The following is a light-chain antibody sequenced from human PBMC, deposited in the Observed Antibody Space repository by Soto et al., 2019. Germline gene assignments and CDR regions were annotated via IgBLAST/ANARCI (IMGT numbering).Light chain of an antibody. CDR3: CSYAGTSTYV. Sequence: QSALTQPASVSGSPGQSITISCTGTSNDVGSYNIVSWYQQHPGKATKLMIYEGSKRPSGVSNRFSGSKSGNTASLTISGLQAEDEAYYYCCSYAGTSTYVFGSGTKMTVL. J-gene: IGLJ1*01. CDR2: EGS. CDR1: SNDVGSYNI. V-gene: IGLV2-23*01.